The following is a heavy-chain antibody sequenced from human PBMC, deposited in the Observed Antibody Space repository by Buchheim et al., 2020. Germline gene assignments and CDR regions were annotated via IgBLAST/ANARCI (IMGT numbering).Heavy chain of an antibody. Sequence: QVQLVESGGGVVQPGRSLRLSCAASGFTFSSYAMHWVRQAPGKGLEWVAVISYDGSNKYYADSVKGRFTISRDNAKNTLYLQMNSLRAEDTAVYYCARANNYYDSSGYYGDYWGQGTL. V-gene: IGHV3-30-3*01. CDR2: ISYDGSNK. CDR1: GFTFSSYA. CDR3: ARANNYYDSSGYYGDY. D-gene: IGHD3-22*01. J-gene: IGHJ4*02.